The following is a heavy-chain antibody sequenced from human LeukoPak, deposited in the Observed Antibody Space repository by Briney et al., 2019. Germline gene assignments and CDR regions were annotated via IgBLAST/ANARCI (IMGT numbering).Heavy chain of an antibody. Sequence: GASVKVSCKASGYTFTDYYMHWVRQAPGQGLEWMGWINPNSGGTNYAQKFQGRVTMTRDTSISTAYMELSRLRSDDTAVYYCARARRVAARPNPLPWFDPWGQGTLVTVSS. D-gene: IGHD6-6*01. CDR1: GYTFTDYY. CDR2: INPNSGGT. CDR3: ARARRVAARPNPLPWFDP. J-gene: IGHJ5*02. V-gene: IGHV1-2*02.